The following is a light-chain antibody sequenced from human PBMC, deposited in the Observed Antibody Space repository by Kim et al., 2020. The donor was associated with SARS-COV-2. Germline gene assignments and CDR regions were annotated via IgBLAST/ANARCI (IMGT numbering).Light chain of an antibody. CDR2: AGS. V-gene: IGKV1-8*01. CDR3: QQYSSYPLT. Sequence: ASAGDRVTITCRGSQGISSYLAWYQQKPGKAPKLLIYAGSTLHSGVPSRFSGSGSGTDFTLSISSLQSEDLATYYCQQYSSYPLTFGGGTKVEIK. J-gene: IGKJ4*01. CDR1: QGISSY.